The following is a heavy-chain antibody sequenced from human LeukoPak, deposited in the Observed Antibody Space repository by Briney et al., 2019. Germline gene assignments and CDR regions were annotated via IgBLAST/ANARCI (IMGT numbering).Heavy chain of an antibody. J-gene: IGHJ5*02. CDR2: VYYSGST. V-gene: IGHV4-39*07. CDR1: GGSFSSSSYC. Sequence: PSETLSLTCTVSGGSFSSSSYCWGWIRQPPGEGLEWIGTVYYSGSTYYNPSLKSRVTILVDTSKNQFSLKLSSVTAADTAVYYCARGVSAWFDRWGQGTLVTVPS. CDR3: ARGVSAWFDR.